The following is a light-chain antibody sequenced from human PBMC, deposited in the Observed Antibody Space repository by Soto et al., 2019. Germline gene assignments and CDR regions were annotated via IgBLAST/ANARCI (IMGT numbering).Light chain of an antibody. Sequence: QSVLTQPPSVSGAPGQRVTISCTGSSSNIGAGYDVHWYQQLPGTAPKLLIYGNSNRPSRVPDRFSGSKSGTSASLAITGLQAEDEADYYCHSYDSSLSGVVFGGGTKLTVL. V-gene: IGLV1-40*01. CDR2: GNS. J-gene: IGLJ2*01. CDR3: HSYDSSLSGVV. CDR1: SSNIGAGYD.